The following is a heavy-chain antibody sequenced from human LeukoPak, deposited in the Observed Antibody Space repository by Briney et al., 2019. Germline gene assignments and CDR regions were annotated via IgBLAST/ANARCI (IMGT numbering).Heavy chain of an antibody. CDR1: GGSISSSSYY. CDR3: ARLGAMVRGVIIFPFDY. V-gene: IGHV4-39*01. J-gene: IGHJ4*01. Sequence: SETLSLTCTVSGGSISSSSYYWGWIRQPPGKGLEWIGSIYYSGSTYYNPSLKSRVTISVDTSKNQFSLKLSSVTAADTAVYYCARLGAMVRGVIIFPFDYWGQGTLVTVSS. D-gene: IGHD3-10*01. CDR2: IYYSGST.